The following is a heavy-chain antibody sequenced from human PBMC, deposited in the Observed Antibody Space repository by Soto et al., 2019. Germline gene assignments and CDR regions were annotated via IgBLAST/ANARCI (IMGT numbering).Heavy chain of an antibody. D-gene: IGHD5-12*01. CDR1: GDTFSNYA. J-gene: IGHJ6*04. CDR3: AMSEYSSLAVFSYYGMDA. V-gene: IGHV1-69*06. CDR2: IIPKFGEP. Sequence: QEHLAQSGPEVKEPGSSVRVSCTASGDTFSNYAINWVRQAPGQGLECVGGIIPKFGEPRYTQKFRARVFITADKSTSTAYMELHSLRSDDTAGYYGAMSEYSSLAVFSYYGMDAWGKGTMGTVSA.